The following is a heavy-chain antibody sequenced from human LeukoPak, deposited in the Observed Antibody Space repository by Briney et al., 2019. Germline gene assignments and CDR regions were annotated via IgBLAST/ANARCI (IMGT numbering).Heavy chain of an antibody. Sequence: KSSQTLSLTCTVSGGSISSGGYYWSWIRQPPGKGLEWIGYIYHSGSTYYNPSLKSRVTISVDRSKNQFSLKLSSVTAADTAVYYCARDAGDYDFWSVHNWFDPWGQGTLVTVSS. J-gene: IGHJ5*02. V-gene: IGHV4-30-2*01. CDR1: GGSISSGGYY. D-gene: IGHD3-3*01. CDR3: ARDAGDYDFWSVHNWFDP. CDR2: IYHSGST.